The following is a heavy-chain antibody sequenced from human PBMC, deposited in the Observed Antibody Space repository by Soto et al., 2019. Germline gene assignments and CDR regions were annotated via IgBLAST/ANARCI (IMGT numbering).Heavy chain of an antibody. Sequence: EVQMLESGGGLTQPGGSLRLSCEASGFTFSKHAMSWVRQAPGKGLEWVSAISGGGHVTYYADSVKGRFTISRDNSKSTLFLQLNSLTAEDTAVYYCARGPRRESVVVITRSEGFFETWGPGTLVTVSS. V-gene: IGHV3-23*01. CDR2: ISGGGHVT. CDR3: ARGPRRESVVVITRSEGFFET. CDR1: GFTFSKHA. J-gene: IGHJ4*02. D-gene: IGHD3-22*01.